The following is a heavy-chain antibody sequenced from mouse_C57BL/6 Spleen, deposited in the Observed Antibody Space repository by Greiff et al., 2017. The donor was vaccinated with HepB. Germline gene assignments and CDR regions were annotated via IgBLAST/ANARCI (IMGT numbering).Heavy chain of an antibody. D-gene: IGHD1-1*01. CDR1: GYTFTSYW. J-gene: IGHJ2*01. Sequence: QVHVKQPGAELVMPGASVKLSCKASGYTFTSYWMHWVKQRPGQGLEWIGEIDPSDSYTNYNQKFKGKSTLTVDKSSSTAYMQLSSLTSEDSAVYDCARGGYGSSYVDYWGQGTTLTVSS. CDR2: IDPSDSYT. CDR3: ARGGYGSSYVDY. V-gene: IGHV1-69*01.